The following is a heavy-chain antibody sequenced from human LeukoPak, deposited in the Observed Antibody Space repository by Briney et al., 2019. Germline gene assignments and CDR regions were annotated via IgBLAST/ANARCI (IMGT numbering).Heavy chain of an antibody. CDR2: IYYSGST. J-gene: IGHJ5*02. V-gene: IGHV4-39*01. D-gene: IGHD6-13*01. Sequence: SETLSLTCTVCGGSISISSYYWGWIRQPPGKGLEWIGSIYYSGSTYYNPSLKSRVTISVDTSKNQFSLKLSSVTAADTAVYYCARHVLGKYSSRGPNWFDPWGQGTLVTVSS. CDR1: GGSISISSYY. CDR3: ARHVLGKYSSRGPNWFDP.